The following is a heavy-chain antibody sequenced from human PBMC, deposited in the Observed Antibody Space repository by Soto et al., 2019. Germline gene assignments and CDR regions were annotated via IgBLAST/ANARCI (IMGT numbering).Heavy chain of an antibody. CDR2: IYYSGST. Sequence: SETLSLTCTVSGGSISSGDYYWSWIRQHPGKGLAWIGYIYYSGSTYYNPSLKSRVTISVDTSKNQFSLKLSSVTAADTAVYYRARWWSGSRQGFDPWGQGTLVTVSS. J-gene: IGHJ5*02. CDR1: GGSISSGDYY. V-gene: IGHV4-31*03. D-gene: IGHD3-3*01. CDR3: ARWWSGSRQGFDP.